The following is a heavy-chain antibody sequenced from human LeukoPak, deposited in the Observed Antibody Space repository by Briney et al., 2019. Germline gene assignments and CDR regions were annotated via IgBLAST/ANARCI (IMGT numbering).Heavy chain of an antibody. V-gene: IGHV3-23*01. CDR1: GFTFSSYA. CDR2: INGRGDNT. J-gene: IGHJ5*02. Sequence: GGSLRLSCAASGFTFSSYAMNWVRQAPGKGLEWVSAINGRGDNTYCADSVKGRFTISRDNSKSTLFLQMNSLRAEDTAIYYCAKDRVSPGFNLFDPWGQGTLVTVSS. CDR3: AKDRVSPGFNLFDP. D-gene: IGHD2/OR15-2a*01.